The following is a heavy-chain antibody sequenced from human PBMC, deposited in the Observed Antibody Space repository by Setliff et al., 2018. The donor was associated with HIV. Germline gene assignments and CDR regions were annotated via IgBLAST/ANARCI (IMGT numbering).Heavy chain of an antibody. CDR2: IYTSGST. V-gene: IGHV4-61*02. D-gene: IGHD3-3*01. J-gene: IGHJ3*02. CDR1: GDSISSGASY. CDR3: ARESRNDFWSGYYRTFDI. Sequence: SETLSLTCSVSGDSISSGASYWSWIRQPAGKGLEWIGRIYTSGSTNYSPSLKSRVSMSVDTSKNQFSLKLSSVTAADTAMYFCARESRNDFWSGYYRTFDIWGQGTMVTVSS.